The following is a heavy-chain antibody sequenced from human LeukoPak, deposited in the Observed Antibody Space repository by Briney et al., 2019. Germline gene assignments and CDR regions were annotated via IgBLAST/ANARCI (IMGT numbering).Heavy chain of an antibody. V-gene: IGHV3-30*04. CDR2: ISYDGSNK. CDR1: GFTFSSYA. Sequence: GGSLRLSCAASGFTFSSYAMHWVRQAPGKGLEWVAVISYDGSNKYYADSVKGRFTISRDNSKNTLYLQMNSLRAEDTAVYYCARGPRGWFDPWGQGTLVTVSS. J-gene: IGHJ5*02. CDR3: ARGPRGWFDP.